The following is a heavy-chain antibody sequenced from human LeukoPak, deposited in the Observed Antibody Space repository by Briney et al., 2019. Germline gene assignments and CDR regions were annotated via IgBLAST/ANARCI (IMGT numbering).Heavy chain of an antibody. CDR2: IYTSGST. V-gene: IGHV4-4*07. CDR3: AGDPGVYDSSGYYLFY. CDR1: GGSISSYY. D-gene: IGHD3-22*01. Sequence: PSETLSLTCTVSGGSISSYYWSWIRQPAGKGLEWIGRIYTSGSTNYNPSLKSRVTISVDTSKNQFSLKLSSVTAADTAVYYCAGDPGVYDSSGYYLFYWGQGTLVTVSS. J-gene: IGHJ4*02.